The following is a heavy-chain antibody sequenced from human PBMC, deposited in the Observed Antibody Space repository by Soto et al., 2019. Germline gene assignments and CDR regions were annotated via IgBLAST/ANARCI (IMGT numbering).Heavy chain of an antibody. J-gene: IGHJ4*02. CDR3: ARGPLSLDIVVVPAALLDY. D-gene: IGHD2-2*03. V-gene: IGHV4-31*03. CDR1: GGSISSGGYY. Sequence: QVQLQESGPGLVKPSQTLSLTCTVSGGSISSGGYYWSWIRQHPGKGLEWIGYIYYSGSTYYNPSLKSRVTISVDTSKNQCSLKLSSVTAAYTAVYYCARGPLSLDIVVVPAALLDYWGQGTLVTVSS. CDR2: IYYSGST.